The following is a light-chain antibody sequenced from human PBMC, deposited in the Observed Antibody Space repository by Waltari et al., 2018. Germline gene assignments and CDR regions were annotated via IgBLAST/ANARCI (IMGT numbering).Light chain of an antibody. V-gene: IGLV2-14*01. J-gene: IGLJ2*01. CDR3: SSYTSSRTLV. CDR1: RSDVGGFNY. CDR2: EVN. Sequence: QSALTQPASVSEPPGQSITIACTATRSDVGGFNYVSWYQQHPGKAHKLMIYEVNNRPSGVSNRFSGSKSGNTASLTISGLQAEDEADYYCSSYTSSRTLVFGGGTKLTVL.